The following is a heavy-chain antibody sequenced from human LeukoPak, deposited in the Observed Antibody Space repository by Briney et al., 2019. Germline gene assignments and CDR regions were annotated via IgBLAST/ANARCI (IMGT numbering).Heavy chain of an antibody. D-gene: IGHD7-27*01. J-gene: IGHJ4*02. V-gene: IGHV3-7*01. CDR3: ARDDWGFHY. CDR1: GFTFTGHS. CDR2: INPASNEK. Sequence: GGSLKLSCAASGFTFTGHSMNWVRQAPGQGLEWVGNINPASNEKKYVDTLKGRFTISRDNAKNSPYLQINGLRAEDTAVFYCARDDWGFHYWGQGTLVTVSS.